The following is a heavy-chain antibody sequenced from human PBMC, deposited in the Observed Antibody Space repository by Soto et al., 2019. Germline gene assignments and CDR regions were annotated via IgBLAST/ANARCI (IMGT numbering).Heavy chain of an antibody. J-gene: IGHJ3*02. D-gene: IGHD2-2*01. CDR3: ARVTMPHAFDI. CDR1: GYTFTGYY. CDR2: INPNSGGT. V-gene: IGHV1-2*04. Sequence: VASVKVSCKASGYTFTGYYMHWVRQAPGQGLEWMGWINPNSGGTNYAQKFQGWVTMTRDTSISTAYMELSRLRSDDTAVYYCARVTMPHAFDIWGQGTMVTVSS.